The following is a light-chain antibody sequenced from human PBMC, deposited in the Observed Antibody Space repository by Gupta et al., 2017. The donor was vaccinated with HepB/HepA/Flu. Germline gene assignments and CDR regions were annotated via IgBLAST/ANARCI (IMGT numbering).Light chain of an antibody. CDR1: SSNFGAGYD. CDR2: GNT. Sequence: QSVLTQPPSVSGPPGQRVTIPGTGTSSNFGAGYDVHWYQHLPGTAPKLLIYGNTNRPSGVPDRFSGSKSGTSASLAITGLQAEDEADYFCQSYDSSLSGYVFGTGTKVTVL. J-gene: IGLJ1*01. CDR3: QSYDSSLSGYV. V-gene: IGLV1-40*01.